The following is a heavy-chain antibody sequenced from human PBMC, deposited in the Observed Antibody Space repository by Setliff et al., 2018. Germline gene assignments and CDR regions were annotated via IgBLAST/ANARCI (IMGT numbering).Heavy chain of an antibody. CDR1: GGSFSGYY. D-gene: IGHD3-22*01. Sequence: SETLSLTCAVYGGSFSGYYWSWIRQSPEKGLEWIGEISHSGNTNYNPSLKSRVTISVDTSKNQFSLKLSSVTAADTAVFYCARLSGYYFDYWGQGTLVTVSS. V-gene: IGHV4-34*01. CDR2: ISHSGNT. J-gene: IGHJ4*02. CDR3: ARLSGYYFDY.